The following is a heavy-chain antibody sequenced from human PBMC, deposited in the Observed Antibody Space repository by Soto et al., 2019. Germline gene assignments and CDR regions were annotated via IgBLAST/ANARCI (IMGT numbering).Heavy chain of an antibody. CDR1: GFTFTGYS. CDR3: AREATPVVTPCVFDY. J-gene: IGHJ4*02. CDR2: ISSSSGSI. V-gene: IGHV3-48*02. Sequence: PGGSLRLSCVASGFTFTGYSMNWVRQAPGKGLEWVSFISSSSGSIYYADSVKGRFTISRDNAKNSLYLQMNSLRDEDTAVYYCAREATPVVTPCVFDYWGRGTQVTVSS. D-gene: IGHD2-21*02.